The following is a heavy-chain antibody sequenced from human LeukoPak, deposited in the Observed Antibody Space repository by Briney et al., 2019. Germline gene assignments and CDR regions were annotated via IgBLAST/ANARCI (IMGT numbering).Heavy chain of an antibody. CDR3: ARKYCSTTSCLFDN. J-gene: IGHJ4*02. D-gene: IGHD2-2*01. Sequence: PGGSLRLSCAASGFTFSDYYMTWIRQAPGKGLEWLSYISTTSAYSNYADSVKGRFTISRDNAKNSLYLQMNSLRAEDTAVYYCARKYCSTTSCLFDNWGQGTLVTVSS. V-gene: IGHV3-11*06. CDR1: GFTFSDYY. CDR2: ISTTSAYS.